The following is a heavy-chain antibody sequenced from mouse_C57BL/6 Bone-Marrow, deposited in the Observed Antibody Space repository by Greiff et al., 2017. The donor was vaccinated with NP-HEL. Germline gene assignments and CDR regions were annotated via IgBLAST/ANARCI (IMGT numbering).Heavy chain of an antibody. D-gene: IGHD1-1*01. CDR1: GYTFTSYW. Sequence: VQLQQPGAELVKPGASVKLSCKASGYTFTSYWMHWVKQRPGQGLEWIGMIHPNSGSTNYNEKFKSKATLTVYKSSRTAYSQLSSLTSDDSAVYYGAREEVVAPYWYVDVWGTGTTVTVSS. J-gene: IGHJ1*03. V-gene: IGHV1-64*01. CDR3: AREEVVAPYWYVDV. CDR2: IHPNSGST.